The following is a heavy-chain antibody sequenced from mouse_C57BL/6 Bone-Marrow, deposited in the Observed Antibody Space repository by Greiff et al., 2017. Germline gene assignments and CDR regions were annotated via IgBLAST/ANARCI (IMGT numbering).Heavy chain of an antibody. CDR1: GYTFTSYG. V-gene: IGHV1-81*01. J-gene: IGHJ3*01. CDR2: ITPRSGNT. Sequence: VQGVESGAELARPGASVKLSCKASGYTFTSYGISWVKQRTGQGLEWIGEITPRSGNTYYNEKFKGKATLTADKSSSTAYMALRSLTSEDSAVYFGARKVITTGVAKGFAYWGQGTLVTVSA. D-gene: IGHD1-1*01. CDR3: ARKVITTGVAKGFAY.